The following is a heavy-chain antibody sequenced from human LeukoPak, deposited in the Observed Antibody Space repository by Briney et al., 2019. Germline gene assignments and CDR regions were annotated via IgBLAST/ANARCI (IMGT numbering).Heavy chain of an antibody. CDR3: AREKFLGRLTRVLDT. Sequence: SETLSLPCVVNNGSFTEYWSWIRQPPGKGLEWIGEVYHSGSTNYNPSLKSRLSISTDMSKKQFSLKLNSVTAADTAVYYCAREKFLGRLTRVLDTWGQGTLVTVSS. J-gene: IGHJ5*02. D-gene: IGHD3-3*01. V-gene: IGHV4-34*01. CDR2: VYHSGST. CDR1: NGSFTEY.